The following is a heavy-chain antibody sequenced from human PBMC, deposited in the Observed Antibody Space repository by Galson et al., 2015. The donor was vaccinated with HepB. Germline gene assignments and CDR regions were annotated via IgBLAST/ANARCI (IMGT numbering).Heavy chain of an antibody. CDR3: AKDLREQLDEED. J-gene: IGHJ4*02. D-gene: IGHD6-13*01. CDR1: GFTFSSYA. Sequence: SLRLSCAASGFTFSSYAMSWVRQAPGKGLEWVSAISGSGGSTYYADSVKGRFTISRDNSKNTLYLQMNSLRAEDTAVYYCAKDLREQLDEEDWGQGTLVTVSS. V-gene: IGHV3-23*01. CDR2: ISGSGGST.